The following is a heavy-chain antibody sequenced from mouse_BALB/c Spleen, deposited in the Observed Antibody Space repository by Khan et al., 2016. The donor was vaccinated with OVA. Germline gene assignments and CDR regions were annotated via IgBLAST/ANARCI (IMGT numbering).Heavy chain of an antibody. D-gene: IGHD1-1*02. J-gene: IGHJ1*01. V-gene: IGHV9-1*02. CDR3: ARNYSDWYADD. Sequence: QIQLVQSGPELKKPGETVKLSCKASGYTFTNYGMNWVKQAPGKGLKWMGWINTYTGEPTYADDFKGRFVFSLETSASTAYLQISNLKNGDMTTYFGARNYSDWYADDWGEGTTVTVSS. CDR2: INTYTGEP. CDR1: GYTFTNYG.